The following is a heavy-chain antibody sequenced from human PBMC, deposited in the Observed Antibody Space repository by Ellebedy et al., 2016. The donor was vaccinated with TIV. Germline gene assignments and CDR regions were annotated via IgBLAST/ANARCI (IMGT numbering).Heavy chain of an antibody. D-gene: IGHD3-16*01. J-gene: IGHJ2*01. CDR3: ARDAGGIDKL. CDR2: SRDKADSYTT. Sequence: PGGSLRLSCAASGFTXXDHYMAWVRPPPGKGLENLGRSRDKADSYTTEYAASVKGRFTISRDISKNSLYLQMNSLKTEDTAVYYCARDAGGIDKLWGRGTLVTVSS. CDR1: GFTXXDHY. V-gene: IGHV3-72*01.